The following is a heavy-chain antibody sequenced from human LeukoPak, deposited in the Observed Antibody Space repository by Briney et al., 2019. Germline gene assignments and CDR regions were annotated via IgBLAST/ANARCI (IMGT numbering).Heavy chain of an antibody. CDR1: GYTFTGYY. Sequence: ASVKVSCKASGYTFTGYYMHWVRQAPGQGLEWMGWINPNSGGTNYAQKFQGRVTMTRDTSISTAYMELSRLRSDDTAVYYCARDYGGRSPRGYWGQGTLVTVSS. V-gene: IGHV1-2*02. CDR3: ARDYGGRSPRGY. D-gene: IGHD4-23*01. CDR2: INPNSGGT. J-gene: IGHJ4*02.